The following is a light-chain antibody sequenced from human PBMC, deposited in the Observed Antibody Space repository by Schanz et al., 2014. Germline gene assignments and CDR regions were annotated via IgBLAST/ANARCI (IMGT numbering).Light chain of an antibody. CDR1: QTVRGN. CDR2: KTS. V-gene: IGKV3D-15*01. J-gene: IGKJ4*01. Sequence: PGETATLSCGASQTVRGNLLAWYQQQPGLAPRVVIYKTSTRATGIPDRFSGSGSGTEFTLIITSLQSEDFAVYYCQQYNNWFSVSFGGGTKVEIK. CDR3: QQYNNWFSVS.